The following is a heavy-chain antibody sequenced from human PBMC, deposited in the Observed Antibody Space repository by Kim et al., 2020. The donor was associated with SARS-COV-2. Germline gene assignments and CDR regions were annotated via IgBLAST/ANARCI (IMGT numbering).Heavy chain of an antibody. J-gene: IGHJ4*02. D-gene: IGHD3-22*01. V-gene: IGHV4-31*03. CDR1: GGSISSGGYY. CDR3: ASTGYYDSSGYQIDY. CDR2: IYYSGST. Sequence: SETLSLTCTVSGGSISSGGYYWSWIRQHPGKGLEWIGYIYYSGSTYYNPSLKSRVTISVDTSKNQFSLKLSSVTAADTAVYYCASTGYYDSSGYQIDYWGQGTLVTVSS.